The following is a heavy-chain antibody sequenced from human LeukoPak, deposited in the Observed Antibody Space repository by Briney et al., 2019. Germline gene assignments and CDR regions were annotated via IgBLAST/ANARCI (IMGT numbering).Heavy chain of an antibody. Sequence: GGSLRLSCAATGFTYNSFWMSWVRQAPGKGLEWVANINQDGSVKNYVDSVKGRFTISRDNAKNSLYVQMSSLRAEDTAVYYCARDRDGALDFWGQGTLVTVSS. CDR2: INQDGSVK. V-gene: IGHV3-7*04. CDR1: GFTYNSFW. J-gene: IGHJ4*02. D-gene: IGHD4-17*01. CDR3: ARDRDGALDF.